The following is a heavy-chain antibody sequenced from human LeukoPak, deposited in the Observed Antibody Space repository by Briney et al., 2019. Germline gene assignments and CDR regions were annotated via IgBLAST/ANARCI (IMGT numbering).Heavy chain of an antibody. CDR3: ARDLGIAAAGSFYYYYGMDV. CDR1: GFTFSSYG. Sequence: PGGSLRLSCAASGFTFSSYGMHWVRQAPGKGLEWVAVIWYDGSNKYYADSVEGRFTISRDNSKNTLYLQMNSLRAEDTAVYYCARDLGIAAAGSFYYYYGMDVWGQGTTVTVSS. J-gene: IGHJ6*02. D-gene: IGHD6-13*01. V-gene: IGHV3-33*01. CDR2: IWYDGSNK.